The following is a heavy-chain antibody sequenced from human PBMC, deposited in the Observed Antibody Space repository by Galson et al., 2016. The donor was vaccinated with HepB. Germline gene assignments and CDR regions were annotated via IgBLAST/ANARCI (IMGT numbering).Heavy chain of an antibody. CDR2: IKYDGNEK. J-gene: IGHJ2*01. CDR1: GFTFRNHW. CDR3: AKIDDSRWYFDL. D-gene: IGHD3-16*01. Sequence: SLRLSCAASGFTFRNHWMSWIRQAPGKGLEWVANIKYDGNEKYYVESMKGRFTVSRDNARDSLYLQMSSLRADDTAVYYCAKIDDSRWYFDLWGRGTLVTVSS. V-gene: IGHV3-7*03.